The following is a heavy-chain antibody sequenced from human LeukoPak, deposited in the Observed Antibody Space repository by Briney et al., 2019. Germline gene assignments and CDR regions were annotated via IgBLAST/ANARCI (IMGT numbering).Heavy chain of an antibody. V-gene: IGHV4-4*07. CDR1: GGSIRSYY. Sequence: PSETLSLTCTVSGGSIRSYYWGWIRQSAGKGLEWIGRIYASGSTYYNPSLKSRLTMSVDTSKNQISLKLSSVTAADTAVYYCASQYYYDSSGYYDSLYFQHWGQGTLVTVSS. CDR2: IYASGST. CDR3: ASQYYYDSSGYYDSLYFQH. J-gene: IGHJ1*01. D-gene: IGHD3-22*01.